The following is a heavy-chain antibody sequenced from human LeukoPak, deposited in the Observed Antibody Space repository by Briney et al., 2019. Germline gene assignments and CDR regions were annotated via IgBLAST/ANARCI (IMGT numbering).Heavy chain of an antibody. CDR1: GFTFSSYA. D-gene: IGHD1-26*01. Sequence: GGSLRLSCVASGFTFSSYAMSWVRQAPGKGLEWVAVISYDGSNKYYADSVKGRFTISRDNSKNTLYLQMNSLRAEDTAVYYCAKGGPMGPPGADYWGQGTLVTVSS. V-gene: IGHV3-30*18. CDR3: AKGGPMGPPGADY. CDR2: ISYDGSNK. J-gene: IGHJ4*02.